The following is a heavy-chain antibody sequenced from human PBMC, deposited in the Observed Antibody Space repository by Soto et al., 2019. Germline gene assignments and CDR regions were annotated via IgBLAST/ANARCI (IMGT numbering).Heavy chain of an antibody. CDR1: GYTFTSYG. CDR3: ARTRDLFSSMVRGVFNWFDP. J-gene: IGHJ5*02. V-gene: IGHV1-18*01. D-gene: IGHD3-10*01. Sequence: GASVKVSCKASGYTFTSYGISWVRQAPGQGLEWMGWISAYNGNTNYAQKLQGRVTMTTDTSTSTAYMELRSLRSDDTAVYYCARTRDLFSSMVRGVFNWFDPWGKGTLVPVSA. CDR2: ISAYNGNT.